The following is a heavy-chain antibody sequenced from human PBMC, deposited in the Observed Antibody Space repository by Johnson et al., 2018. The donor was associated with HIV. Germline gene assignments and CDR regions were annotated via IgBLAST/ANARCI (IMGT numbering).Heavy chain of an antibody. CDR3: AKGWGAFDI. CDR2: IKQDGSEK. Sequence: EQLVESGGGLVQPGGSLRLSCAASGFTFSSYWMSWVRQAPGKGLEWVANIKQDGSEKSYVDSVKGRFTISRDNARNSLYLQMNSLRAEDTAVYYCAKGWGAFDIWGQGTMVTVSS. CDR1: GFTFSSYW. D-gene: IGHD3-16*01. V-gene: IGHV3-7*01. J-gene: IGHJ3*02.